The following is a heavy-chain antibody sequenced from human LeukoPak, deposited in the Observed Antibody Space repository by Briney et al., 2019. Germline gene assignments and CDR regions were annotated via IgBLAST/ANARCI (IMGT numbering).Heavy chain of an antibody. CDR2: IRYDGSNK. V-gene: IGHV3-30*02. CDR3: ARRSGYYYGMDV. J-gene: IGHJ6*02. Sequence: GGSLRLSCAASGFTFSGYGMHWVRQGPGKGLEWVAFIRYDGSNKYYADSVKGRFTISRDNSKNTLYLQMNSLRAEDTAVYYCARRSGYYYGMDVWGQGTTVTVSS. CDR1: GFTFSGYG.